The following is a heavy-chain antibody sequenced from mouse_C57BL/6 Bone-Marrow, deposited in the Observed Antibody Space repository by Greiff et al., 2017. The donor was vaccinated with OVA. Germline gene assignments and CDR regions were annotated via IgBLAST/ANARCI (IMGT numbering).Heavy chain of an antibody. V-gene: IGHV1-81*01. CDR1: GYTFTSYG. D-gene: IGHD1-1*01. CDR3: ARTPPIYYYGSTWYFDV. CDR2: IYPRSGNT. Sequence: VQLQESGAELARPGASVKLSCKASGYTFTSYGISWVKQRTGQGLEWIGEIYPRSGNTYYNEKFKGKATLTADKSSSTAYMELRSLTSEDSAVYFCARTPPIYYYGSTWYFDVWGTGTTVTVSS. J-gene: IGHJ1*03.